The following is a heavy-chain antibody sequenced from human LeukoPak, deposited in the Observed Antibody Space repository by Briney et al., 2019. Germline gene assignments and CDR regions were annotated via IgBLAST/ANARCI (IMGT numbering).Heavy chain of an antibody. Sequence: GGSLRFSCAASGFTFSGYWMTGVRQAPGKGLEWVANIKEDGSEKYYVDSVKGRFTISRDNAKNSLYLQMNSLRAEDTAVYYCAREYDSGYYYYFDYWGQGTLVTVSS. CDR3: AREYDSGYYYYFDY. V-gene: IGHV3-7*01. J-gene: IGHJ4*02. D-gene: IGHD3-22*01. CDR1: GFTFSGYW. CDR2: IKEDGSEK.